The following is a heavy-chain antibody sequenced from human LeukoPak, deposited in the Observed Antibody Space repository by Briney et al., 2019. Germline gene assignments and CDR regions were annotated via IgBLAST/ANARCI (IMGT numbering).Heavy chain of an antibody. J-gene: IGHJ6*02. CDR2: IYYSGST. Sequence: TSETLSLTCTVSGGSISSYYWSWIRQPPGKGLEWIGYIYYSGSTNYNPSLKSRVTISVDTSKNQFSLKLSSVTAADTAVYYCARHLDGQQLVRTGRSENYYYYGMDVWGQGTTVTVSS. D-gene: IGHD6-6*01. V-gene: IGHV4-59*08. CDR1: GGSISSYY. CDR3: ARHLDGQQLVRTGRSENYYYYGMDV.